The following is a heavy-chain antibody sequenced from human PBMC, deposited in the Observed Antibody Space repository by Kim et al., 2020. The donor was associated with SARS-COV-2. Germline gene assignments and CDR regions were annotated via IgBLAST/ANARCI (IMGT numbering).Heavy chain of an antibody. CDR1: GYTFTSYA. V-gene: IGHV1-3*01. CDR3: ASFGLWFGEYRYGMDG. J-gene: IGHJ6*02. D-gene: IGHD3-10*01. CDR2: INAGNGNT. Sequence: ASVTVSCKASGYTFTSYAMHWVRQAPGQRLEWMGWINAGNGNTKYSQKFQGRVTITRDTPASPAYMELSSRRSEDTAVYYCASFGLWFGEYRYGMDGWGQGTTVTVSS.